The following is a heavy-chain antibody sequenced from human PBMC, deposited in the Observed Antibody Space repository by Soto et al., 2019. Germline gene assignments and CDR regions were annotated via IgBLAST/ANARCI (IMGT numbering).Heavy chain of an antibody. Sequence: SVKVSCKASGGTFSSYAISWVRQAPGQGLEWMGGIIPIFGTANYAQKFQGRVTITADESTSTAYMKLSSLRSEDTAVYYCARDPPLTVNTTYGMDVWGQGTTVTVSS. CDR2: IIPIFGTA. V-gene: IGHV1-69*13. CDR1: GGTFSSYA. D-gene: IGHD1-1*01. CDR3: ARDPPLTVNTTYGMDV. J-gene: IGHJ6*02.